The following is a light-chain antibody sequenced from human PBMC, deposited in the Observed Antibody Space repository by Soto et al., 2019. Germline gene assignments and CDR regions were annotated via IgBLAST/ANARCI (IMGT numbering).Light chain of an antibody. CDR1: SSDVGYYNY. CDR3: SSDAGRYSLV. CDR2: DDS. Sequence: QSVLTQPRSVSGSPGQSVTISCTGTSSDVGYYNYVSWYQHHPAKAPKLMIYDDSKRPSGVPDRFSGSKSGTTASLTISGLHEDEDAYYYRSSDAGRYSLVFGGGTKVTVL. V-gene: IGLV2-11*01. J-gene: IGLJ2*01.